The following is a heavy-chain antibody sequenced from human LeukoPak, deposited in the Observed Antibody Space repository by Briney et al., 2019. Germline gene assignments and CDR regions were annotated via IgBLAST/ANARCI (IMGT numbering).Heavy chain of an antibody. D-gene: IGHD3-3*01. J-gene: IGHJ6*03. V-gene: IGHV3-21*01. Sequence: GSLRLSCAASGFSFSSYSMNWVRQAPGKGLELVSSISSSSSYIYYADSVKGRFTISRDNAKNSLYLQMNSLRAEDTAVYYCARDPPRVPTYYDFWSGYLVLYYYYYYMDVWGKGTTVTVSS. CDR1: GFSFSSYS. CDR2: ISSSSSYI. CDR3: ARDPPRVPTYYDFWSGYLVLYYYYYYMDV.